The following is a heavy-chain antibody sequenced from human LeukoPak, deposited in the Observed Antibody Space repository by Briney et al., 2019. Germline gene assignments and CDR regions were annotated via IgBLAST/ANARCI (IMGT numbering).Heavy chain of an antibody. Sequence: SETLSLTCAVYGGSFSGYYWSWIRQPLGKGLEWIGEINHSGSTNYNPSLKSRVTISVDTSKNQFSLKLSSVTAADTAVYYCARGGQLAWGVYYYYYYMDVWGKGTTVTVSS. CDR2: INHSGST. CDR1: GGSFSGYY. J-gene: IGHJ6*03. D-gene: IGHD6-6*01. V-gene: IGHV4-34*01. CDR3: ARGGQLAWGVYYYYYYMDV.